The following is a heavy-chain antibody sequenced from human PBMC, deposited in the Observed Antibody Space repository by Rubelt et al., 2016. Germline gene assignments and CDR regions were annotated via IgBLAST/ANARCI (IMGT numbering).Heavy chain of an antibody. Sequence: EVQLVESGGGLVQPGGSLRLSCAASGFTFSSYWMSWVRQAPGKGLEWVANIKQDGSENVYVDVVKGGFTISRDKAKNSMYLQMNSLRAEDTAVYYCARASLRPRAYWGQGTLVTVSS. J-gene: IGHJ4*02. V-gene: IGHV3-7*01. CDR1: GFTFSSYW. D-gene: IGHD4-17*01. CDR3: ARASLRPRAY. CDR2: IKQDGSEN.